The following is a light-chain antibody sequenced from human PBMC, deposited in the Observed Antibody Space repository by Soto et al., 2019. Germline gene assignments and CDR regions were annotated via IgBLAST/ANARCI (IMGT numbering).Light chain of an antibody. V-gene: IGKV1-39*01. CDR2: AAS. Sequence: DFELTQSPSSLSAFVLYIVSISFRASQSISKFLSLYQQRPGTAPKLLIYAASSLESGVPSRFSGSGSGTDFTLTISSLQPEDFATYYCQKNYNTPINFGQGTRLEIK. CDR1: QSISKF. CDR3: QKNYNTPIN. J-gene: IGKJ5*01.